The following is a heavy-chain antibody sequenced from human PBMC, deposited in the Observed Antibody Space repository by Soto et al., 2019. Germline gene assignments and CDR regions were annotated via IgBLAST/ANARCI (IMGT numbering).Heavy chain of an antibody. Sequence: QVQLVQSGAEVKKPGSSVKVSCKASGGTFSNYAISWVRQAPGQGLEWMGGIIPIFGTTNYAQRFQGRVTITADETTSTASMELRSLRSEDTAVYYCARVSSSWYKDYFDYWGQGTLVTVSS. J-gene: IGHJ4*02. CDR3: ARVSSSWYKDYFDY. V-gene: IGHV1-69*12. CDR2: IIPIFGTT. D-gene: IGHD6-13*01. CDR1: GGTFSNYA.